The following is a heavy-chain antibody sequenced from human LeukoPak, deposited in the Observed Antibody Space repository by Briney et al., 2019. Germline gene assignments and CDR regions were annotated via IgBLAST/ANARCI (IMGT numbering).Heavy chain of an antibody. Sequence: GGSLRLSCAASGFTVSSNYMSWVRQAPGKGLEWVSAISGSGGSTYYADSVKGRFTISRDNAKNSLYLQMNSLRAEDTAVYYCARDLEVENYDFWSGYYLYYYYYMDVWGKGTTVTVSS. V-gene: IGHV3-53*01. CDR1: GFTVSSNY. J-gene: IGHJ6*03. D-gene: IGHD3-3*01. CDR3: ARDLEVENYDFWSGYYLYYYYYMDV. CDR2: ISGSGGST.